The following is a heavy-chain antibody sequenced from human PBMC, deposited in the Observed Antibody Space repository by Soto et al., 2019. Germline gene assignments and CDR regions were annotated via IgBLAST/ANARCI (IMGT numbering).Heavy chain of an antibody. V-gene: IGHV3-23*01. CDR2: ISGIGDST. Sequence: GGSLRLSCAASGFTFSSYAMSWVRQAPGKGLECDSVISGIGDSTYYADSVKGRFTISRDNSKNTLCLQMNSLRAEDTAVYYCAKHLGSSYGMDVWGQGTTVTVS. CDR3: AKHLGSSYGMDV. CDR1: GFTFSSYA. D-gene: IGHD3-16*01. J-gene: IGHJ6*02.